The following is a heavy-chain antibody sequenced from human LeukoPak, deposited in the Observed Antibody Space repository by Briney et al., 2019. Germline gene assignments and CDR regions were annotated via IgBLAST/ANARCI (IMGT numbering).Heavy chain of an antibody. CDR2: ISWDSSII. CDR1: GFTFDDYA. D-gene: IGHD1-1*01. CDR3: AKDALIAPTVPGNTFDV. Sequence: GGSLRLSCAASGFTFDDYAMNWVRQAPGKGLEWVSRISWDSSIIDFADSVKGRFTISRDNAKNSVYLDLSSLSAEDTALYYCAKDALIAPTVPGNTFDVWGQGTMVTVSS. J-gene: IGHJ3*01. V-gene: IGHV3-9*01.